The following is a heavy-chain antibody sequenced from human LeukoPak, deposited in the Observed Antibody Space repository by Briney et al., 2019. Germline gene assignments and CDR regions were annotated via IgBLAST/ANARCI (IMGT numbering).Heavy chain of an antibody. Sequence: GGSLRLSCAASGFTFSSYWMSWVRQAPGKGLEWVANIKQDGSEKYYVDSVKGRFTISRDNAKNTLYLQMNSLTAEDTALYYCANARGTSSSYFDLWGRGTLVTVSS. CDR3: ANARGTSSSYFDL. CDR2: IKQDGSEK. D-gene: IGHD6-6*01. J-gene: IGHJ2*01. CDR1: GFTFSSYW. V-gene: IGHV3-7*05.